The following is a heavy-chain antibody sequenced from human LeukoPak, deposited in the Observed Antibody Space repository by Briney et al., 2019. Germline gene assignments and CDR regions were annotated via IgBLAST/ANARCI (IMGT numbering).Heavy chain of an antibody. D-gene: IGHD3-10*01. CDR1: GYTFTSYG. J-gene: IGHJ6*02. CDR2: ISAYNGNT. CDR3: AREGISGGYGSGTHYGMDV. V-gene: IGHV1-18*01. Sequence: ASVKVSCKASGYTFTSYGICWVRQAPGQGLEWIGWISAYNGNTNYAQKLQGRVTMTTDTSTSTAYMELRSLRSDDTAVYYCAREGISGGYGSGTHYGMDVWGQGTTVTVSS.